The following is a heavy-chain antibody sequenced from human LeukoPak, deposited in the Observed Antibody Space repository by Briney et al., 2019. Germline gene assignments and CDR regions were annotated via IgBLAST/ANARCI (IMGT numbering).Heavy chain of an antibody. J-gene: IGHJ5*02. D-gene: IGHD2-8*01. Sequence: SETLSLTCTVSGGSITGYWWSWIRQPPGKGLEWIANIRYDGTTYFNPSLNSRLTISVDTSKNQFSMKLSSMSAADTAMYYCAKYVSPSGPNGLDPWGRGTLVTVSS. CDR3: AKYVSPSGPNGLDP. V-gene: IGHV4-59*01. CDR2: IRYDGTT. CDR1: GGSITGYW.